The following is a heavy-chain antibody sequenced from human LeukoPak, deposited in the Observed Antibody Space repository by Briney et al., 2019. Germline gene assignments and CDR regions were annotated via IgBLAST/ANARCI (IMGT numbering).Heavy chain of an antibody. CDR1: GFTFDDHG. CDR2: ISGSGGST. Sequence: GGSLRLSCAASGFTFDDHGMSWVRQAPGKGLEWVSAISGSGGSTYYADSVKGRFTTSRDNSKNTLYLQMNSLRTEDTAVYYCAKVLEDIVVVPAAPFDYWGQGTLVTVSS. D-gene: IGHD2-2*01. J-gene: IGHJ4*02. V-gene: IGHV3-23*01. CDR3: AKVLEDIVVVPAAPFDY.